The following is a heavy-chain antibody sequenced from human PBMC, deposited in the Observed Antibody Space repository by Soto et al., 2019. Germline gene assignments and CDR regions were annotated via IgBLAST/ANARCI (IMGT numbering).Heavy chain of an antibody. Sequence: ASVKVSCKASGYTFTSYYMHWVRQAPGQGLEWMGIINPSGGSTSYAQKFQGRVTMTRDTSTSTVYMELSSLRSEDTAVYYCARDLKPGQIVGADPEKYYYYYYGMDVWGQGTTVTVSS. CDR2: INPSGGST. CDR1: GYTFTSYY. V-gene: IGHV1-46*01. J-gene: IGHJ6*02. D-gene: IGHD1-26*01. CDR3: ARDLKPGQIVGADPEKYYYYYYGMDV.